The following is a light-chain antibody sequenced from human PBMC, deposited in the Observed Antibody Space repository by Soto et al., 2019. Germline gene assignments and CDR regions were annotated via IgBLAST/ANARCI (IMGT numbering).Light chain of an antibody. Sequence: VLTQSPGTLSLSPGERATLSCRASQPIDRKFLAWYQQKPGQAPRLLIHGASTRATGVPDRFSGSGSERDLSLTISSLEPEDFAVYFCQRFDASLFTFGGGTKVEIK. V-gene: IGKV3-20*01. J-gene: IGKJ4*01. CDR3: QRFDASLFT. CDR1: QPIDRKF. CDR2: GAS.